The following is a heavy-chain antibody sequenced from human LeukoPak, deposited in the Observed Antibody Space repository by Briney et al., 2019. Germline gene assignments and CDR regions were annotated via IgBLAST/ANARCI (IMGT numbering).Heavy chain of an antibody. D-gene: IGHD2-21*01. CDR2: IYTSGST. CDR1: GGSISSYF. V-gene: IGHV4-4*07. J-gene: IGHJ5*02. Sequence: PSETLSLTCTVSGGSISSYFWSWIRQPAGKGLEWIGRIYTSGSTNYNPSLKSRVTMSVDTSKNQFSLKLSSVTAADTAVYYCASGGAIPVPLDPWGQGTLVTVSS. CDR3: ASGGAIPVPLDP.